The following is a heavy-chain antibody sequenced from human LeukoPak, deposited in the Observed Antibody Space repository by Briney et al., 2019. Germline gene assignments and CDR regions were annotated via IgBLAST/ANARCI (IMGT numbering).Heavy chain of an antibody. V-gene: IGHV1-2*02. D-gene: IGHD6-13*01. Sequence: ASVKVSCKASGYTFSDYYIHWVRQAPGQGLEWMGWMNPKRGGTKYAQKFQGRDTMTRDKSISTAYMELSRLRSDDTAVYFCARGSWHAPWGQGTLVTVSS. CDR2: MNPKRGGT. CDR1: GYTFSDYY. J-gene: IGHJ5*02. CDR3: ARGSWHAP.